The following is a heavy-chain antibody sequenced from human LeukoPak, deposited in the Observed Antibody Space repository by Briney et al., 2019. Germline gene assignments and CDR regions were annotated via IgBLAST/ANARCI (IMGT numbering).Heavy chain of an antibody. CDR1: GFTFSSYA. V-gene: IGHV3-23*01. D-gene: IGHD3-22*01. Sequence: PGGSLRLSCAASGFTFSSYAMSWVRQAPGKGLEWVTAISGSGGGTYYADSVKGRFTISRDNSKNTLYLQMNSLRAEDTAVYYCAKDDSGYYPLGFDYWGQGTLVTVSS. CDR2: ISGSGGGT. J-gene: IGHJ4*02. CDR3: AKDDSGYYPLGFDY.